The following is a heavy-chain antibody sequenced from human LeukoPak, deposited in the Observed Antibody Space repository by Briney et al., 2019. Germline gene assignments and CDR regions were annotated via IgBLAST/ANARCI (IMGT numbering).Heavy chain of an antibody. CDR2: INPNSGGT. CDR3: AREDYYGSGSYGY. J-gene: IGHJ4*02. V-gene: IGHV1-2*02. CDR1: GYSVSDYY. D-gene: IGHD3-10*01. Sequence: GASVKVSCRTYGYSVSDYYLHWVRQAPGQGLEWMGWINPNSGGTNFAQKFQGRVTLTRDTSISTAYVELSRLRSDDTAVYYCAREDYYGSGSYGYWGQGTLVTVSS.